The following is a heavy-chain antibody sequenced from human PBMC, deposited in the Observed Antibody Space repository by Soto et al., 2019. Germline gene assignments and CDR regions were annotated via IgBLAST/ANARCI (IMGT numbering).Heavy chain of an antibody. CDR1: GYTFTSYG. Sequence: ASVKVSCKASGYTFTSYGISWVRQAPGQGLEWMGRISAYNGNTNYAQKLQGRITMTTDTSTSTAYKELRSLRTDDTAVYYCARGGVSGFQIYYFDYWGQGTLVTVSS. D-gene: IGHD6-19*01. J-gene: IGHJ4*02. V-gene: IGHV1-18*01. CDR2: ISAYNGNT. CDR3: ARGGVSGFQIYYFDY.